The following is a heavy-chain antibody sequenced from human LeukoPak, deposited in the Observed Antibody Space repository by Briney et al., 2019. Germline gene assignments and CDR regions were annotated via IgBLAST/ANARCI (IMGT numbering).Heavy chain of an antibody. D-gene: IGHD5-18*01. Sequence: GGSLRLSCAASGFTFSSSAMSWVRQVPGKGLEWVSGISASGGSTSYADSVRGRFTISRDNSKNTLYVQMNSLRPEDTAVYYCVKDRVNTAVAPFDYWGQGTLVTVSS. CDR3: VKDRVNTAVAPFDY. CDR2: ISASGGST. CDR1: GFTFSSSA. J-gene: IGHJ4*02. V-gene: IGHV3-23*01.